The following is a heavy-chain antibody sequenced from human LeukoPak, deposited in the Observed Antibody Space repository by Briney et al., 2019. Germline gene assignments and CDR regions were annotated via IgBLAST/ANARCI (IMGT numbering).Heavy chain of an antibody. D-gene: IGHD5-12*01. Sequence: GGSLRLSFAASGFTFSSYSMNWVRQAPGKGLEWVSSISSSSSYIYYADSVKGRFTISRDNAKNSLYLQMNSLRAEDTAVYYCARSSDVATIDYWGQGTLVTVSS. CDR2: ISSSSSYI. CDR3: ARSSDVATIDY. J-gene: IGHJ4*02. V-gene: IGHV3-21*01. CDR1: GFTFSSYS.